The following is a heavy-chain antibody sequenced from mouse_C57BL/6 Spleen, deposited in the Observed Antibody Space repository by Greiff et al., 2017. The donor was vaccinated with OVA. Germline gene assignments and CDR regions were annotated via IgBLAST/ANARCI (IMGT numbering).Heavy chain of an antibody. CDR2: INPSTGGT. CDR1: GYSFTGYY. V-gene: IGHV1-42*01. Sequence: VQLQQSGPELVKPGASVKISCKASGYSFTGYYMNWVKQSPEKSLEWIGEINPSTGGTTYNQKFKAKATLTVDKSSSTAYMQLKSLTSEDSAVYYCARYYGYDWGQGTTLTVSS. CDR3: ARYYGYD. D-gene: IGHD2-2*01. J-gene: IGHJ2*01.